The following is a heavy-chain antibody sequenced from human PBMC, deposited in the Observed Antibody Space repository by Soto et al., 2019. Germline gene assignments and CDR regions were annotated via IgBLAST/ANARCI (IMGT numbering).Heavy chain of an antibody. D-gene: IGHD2-21*02. CDR2: ISGGGLST. V-gene: IGHV3-23*01. CDR1: GLTFSNYA. Sequence: EVQLLESGGNLVQPGGSLRLSCAASGLTFSNYAMSWVRQAPGKGLEWVSAISGGGLSTYYADSVKGRSTISRDNSRNTLFLQMSALRAEDTAVYYCAIAPNCGRDCSADSYWFFDLWGRGTLVTVSS. CDR3: AIAPNCGRDCSADSYWFFDL. J-gene: IGHJ2*01.